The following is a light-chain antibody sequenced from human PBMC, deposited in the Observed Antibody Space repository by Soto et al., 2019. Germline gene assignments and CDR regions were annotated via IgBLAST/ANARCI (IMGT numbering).Light chain of an antibody. V-gene: IGLV2-14*01. J-gene: IGLJ1*01. Sequence: QSVLTQPASVSGSPGQSITISCTGTSSDVGNYKYVSWYQQHPGKAPKLMIYEVSNRPSGVSNRFSGSKSGNTASLTISGLQAGDETDYYCFSYTSSGTYVFGTGTKVNVL. CDR3: FSYTSSGTYV. CDR2: EVS. CDR1: SSDVGNYKY.